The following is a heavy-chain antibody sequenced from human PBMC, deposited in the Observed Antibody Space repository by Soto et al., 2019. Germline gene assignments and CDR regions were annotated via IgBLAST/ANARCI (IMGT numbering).Heavy chain of an antibody. Sequence: GGSLRLSCAASGFTFSNYAMSWVRQAPGKGLEWVSGISNSGDNTYYADSVKGRFTISRDNSKNTLYLQMNSLRVEDTAVYYCAKDSGNYGLFDVWGQGTMVTVSS. CDR1: GFTFSNYA. D-gene: IGHD4-17*01. CDR3: AKDSGNYGLFDV. J-gene: IGHJ3*01. V-gene: IGHV3-23*01. CDR2: ISNSGDNT.